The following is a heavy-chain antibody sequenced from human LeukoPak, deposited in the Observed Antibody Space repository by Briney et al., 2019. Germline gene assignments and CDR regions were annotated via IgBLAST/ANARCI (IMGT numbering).Heavy chain of an antibody. CDR1: GFTFSSYE. CDR3: ARGQLRYFDWFHGLPLDYFDY. V-gene: IGHV4-39*07. D-gene: IGHD3-9*01. Sequence: PGGSLRLSCAASGFTFSSYEMNWVRQPPGKGLEWIGSIYYSGSTYYNPSLKSRVTISVDTSKNQFSLKLSSVTAADTAVYYCARGQLRYFDWFHGLPLDYFDYWGQGTLVTVSS. CDR2: IYYSGST. J-gene: IGHJ4*02.